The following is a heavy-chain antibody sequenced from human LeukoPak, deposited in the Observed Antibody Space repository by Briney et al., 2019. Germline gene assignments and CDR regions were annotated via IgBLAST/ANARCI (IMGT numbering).Heavy chain of an antibody. Sequence: ASVKVSCKASGYTFTGYYMHWVRQAPGQGLEWMGWINPNSGGTNYAQKFQERVTITRDMSTSTAYMELSSLRSEDTAVYYCAADPGIWFGELLNPYYGMDVWGQGTTVTVSS. D-gene: IGHD3-10*01. CDR1: GYTFTGYY. J-gene: IGHJ6*02. CDR3: AADPGIWFGELLNPYYGMDV. CDR2: INPNSGGT. V-gene: IGHV1-2*02.